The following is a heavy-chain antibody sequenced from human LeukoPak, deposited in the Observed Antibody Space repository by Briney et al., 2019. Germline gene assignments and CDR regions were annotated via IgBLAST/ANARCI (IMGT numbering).Heavy chain of an antibody. CDR2: IYYSGST. CDR1: GGSISSYY. V-gene: IGHV4-59*01. CDR3: ARDVRPRGYSYGYVDYYYYMDV. D-gene: IGHD5-18*01. J-gene: IGHJ6*03. Sequence: SETLSLTCTVSGGSISSYYWSWIRQPPGKGLEWIGYIYYSGSTNYNPSLKSRVTISVDTSKNQFSLKLSSVTAADTAVYYCARDVRPRGYSYGYVDYYYYMDVWGKGTTVTVSS.